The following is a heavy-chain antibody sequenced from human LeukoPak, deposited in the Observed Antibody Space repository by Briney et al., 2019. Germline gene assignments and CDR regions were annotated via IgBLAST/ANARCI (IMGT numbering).Heavy chain of an antibody. CDR1: GLTFSDFW. Sequence: GGSMRLSCAASGLTFSDFWMHWVRQPPGKGLVWVALVKGDGRTTIYADSVKGRFTISRDNAKNTLYLQMNGLRADDSGVYYCATGHSYGYDYWGQGVLVTVSS. CDR2: VKGDGRTT. CDR3: ATGHSYGYDY. V-gene: IGHV3-74*01. J-gene: IGHJ4*02. D-gene: IGHD5-18*01.